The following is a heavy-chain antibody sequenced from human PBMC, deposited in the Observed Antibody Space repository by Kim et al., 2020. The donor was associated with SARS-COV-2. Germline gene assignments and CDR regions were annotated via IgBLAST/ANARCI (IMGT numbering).Heavy chain of an antibody. V-gene: IGHV3-30*04. J-gene: IGHJ4*02. CDR2: ISYDGSNK. CDR3: ARAVAGTGDY. CDR1: GFTFSSYA. D-gene: IGHD6-19*01. Sequence: GGSLRLSCAASGFTFSSYAMHWVRQAPGKGLEWVAVISYDGSNKYYADSVKGRFTISRDNSKNTLYLQVNSLRAEDTAVYYCARAVAGTGDYWGQGTLVT.